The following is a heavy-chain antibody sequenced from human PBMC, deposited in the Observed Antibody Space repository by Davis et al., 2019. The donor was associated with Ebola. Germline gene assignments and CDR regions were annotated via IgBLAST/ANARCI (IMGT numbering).Heavy chain of an antibody. CDR3: TRQAFGSSTSCLGY. CDR2: IRSKANSYAT. V-gene: IGHV3-73*01. CDR1: GFTFSGSA. D-gene: IGHD2-2*01. J-gene: IGHJ4*02. Sequence: GESLKISCAASGFTFSGSAMHWVRQASRKGLAWVRRIRSKANSYATAYAASVKGRFTISRDDSKNTAYLQMNSLKTEDTAVYYCTRQAFGSSTSCLGYWGQGTLVTVSS.